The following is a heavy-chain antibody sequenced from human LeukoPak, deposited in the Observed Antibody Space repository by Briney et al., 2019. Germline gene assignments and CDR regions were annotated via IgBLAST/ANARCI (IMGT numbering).Heavy chain of an antibody. V-gene: IGHV4-34*01. CDR3: ARPYSSSSAWAKDV. CDR1: GGSFSGYY. D-gene: IGHD6-6*01. Sequence: SETLSLTCAVYGGSFSGYYWSWIRQPPGKGLEWHGEINHSGSTNYNPSLKSRVTISVDTSKNQFSLKLSSVTAADTAVYYCARPYSSSSAWAKDVWGKGTTVTVSS. CDR2: INHSGST. J-gene: IGHJ6*04.